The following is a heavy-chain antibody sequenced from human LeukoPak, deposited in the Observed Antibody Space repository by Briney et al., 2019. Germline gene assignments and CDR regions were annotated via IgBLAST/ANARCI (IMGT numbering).Heavy chain of an antibody. Sequence: GGSLRLSCAASVFTFSDYYMSWIRQAPGKGLEWVSYISSSGSTIYYADSVKGRFTISRDNAKNSLYLQMNSLRAEDTALYYCAKSPVAAITSEYFQHWGQGTLVTVSS. V-gene: IGHV3-11*01. CDR3: AKSPVAAITSEYFQH. J-gene: IGHJ1*01. CDR2: ISSSGSTI. D-gene: IGHD5-12*01. CDR1: VFTFSDYY.